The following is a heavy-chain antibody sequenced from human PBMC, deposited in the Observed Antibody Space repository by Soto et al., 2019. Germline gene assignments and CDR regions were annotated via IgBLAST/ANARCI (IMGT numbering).Heavy chain of an antibody. CDR3: ARERTRGFDP. CDR2: MNPNSGNT. V-gene: IGHV1-8*01. Sequence: QVQLVQSGAEVKKPGASVKVSCKASGYTFTSYDINWVRQATGQGLEWMGWMNPNSGNTVYAQKCQGRDTMTRNTSISTAYMELSSLISEDTAVYFCARERTRGFDPWGQGTLVTVSS. J-gene: IGHJ5*02. CDR1: GYTFTSYD.